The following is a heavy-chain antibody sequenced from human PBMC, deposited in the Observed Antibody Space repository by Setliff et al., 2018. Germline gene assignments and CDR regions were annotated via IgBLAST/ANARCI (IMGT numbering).Heavy chain of an antibody. CDR2: IYYSGST. CDR1: GGSISSYY. Sequence: SETLSLTCTVSGGSISSYYWSWIRQPPGKGLEWIGYIYYSGSTNYNPSLKSRVTISVDTSKNQFSLKLSSVTAADTAVYYCAREHGYSYGQTYYYGMDVWGQGTTVTVSS. D-gene: IGHD5-18*01. J-gene: IGHJ6*02. CDR3: AREHGYSYGQTYYYGMDV. V-gene: IGHV4-59*01.